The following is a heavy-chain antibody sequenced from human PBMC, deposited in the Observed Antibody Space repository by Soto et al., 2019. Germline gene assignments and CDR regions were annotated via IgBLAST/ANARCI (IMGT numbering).Heavy chain of an antibody. CDR1: GFTFSSYA. Sequence: GGSLRLSCAASGFTFSSYAMHWVRQAPGKGLEWVAVISYDGSNKYYADSVKGRFTISRDNSKNTLYLQMNSLRAEDTAVYYCARDQFYYYYDSSGYYTHYFDYWGQGTLVTVSS. CDR3: ARDQFYYYYDSSGYYTHYFDY. V-gene: IGHV3-30-3*01. CDR2: ISYDGSNK. J-gene: IGHJ4*02. D-gene: IGHD3-22*01.